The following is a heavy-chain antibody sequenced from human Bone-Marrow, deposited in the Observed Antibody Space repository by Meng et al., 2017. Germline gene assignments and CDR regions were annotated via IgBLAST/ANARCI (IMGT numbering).Heavy chain of an antibody. CDR1: GYTFTGYY. CDR3: AREPDRENITYYYDS. V-gene: IGHV1-2*06. Sequence: ASVKVSCKASGYTFTGYYMHWVRQAPGQGLEWMGRINPNSGGTNYAQKFQGRVTMTRDTSISTAYMELSSLRSEDTAVYYCAREPDRENITYYYDSWGQGTLVTVSS. D-gene: IGHD2/OR15-2a*01. J-gene: IGHJ4*02. CDR2: INPNSGGT.